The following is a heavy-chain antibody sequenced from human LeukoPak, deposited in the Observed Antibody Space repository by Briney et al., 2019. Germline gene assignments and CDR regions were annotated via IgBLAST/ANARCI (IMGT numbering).Heavy chain of an antibody. CDR2: IYSTGTT. J-gene: IGHJ5*02. CDR1: GDSISSGGYY. V-gene: IGHV4-31*03. Sequence: SETLSLTCSVSGDSISSGGYYWHWIRQHPEKGLEWIGYIYSTGTTYYNPSLTSRLTMSLDTSKNQFSLKVTSVAAADTAVYFCARDRPDTTSPTTVGRFDPWGQGTLVTVSS. D-gene: IGHD1-26*01. CDR3: ARDRPDTTSPTTVGRFDP.